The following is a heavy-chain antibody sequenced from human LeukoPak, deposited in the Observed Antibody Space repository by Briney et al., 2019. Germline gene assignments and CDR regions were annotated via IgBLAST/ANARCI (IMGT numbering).Heavy chain of an antibody. V-gene: IGHV3-15*01. Sequence: GGSLRLSCAASGLTFSNAWMSWVRLAPGKGLEWVGRIKSKTDGGTTDYAAPVKGRFTISRDDSKNTLYLQMNSLKTEDTAVYYCTTISMVRGVIITVYYYYYYMDVWGKGTTVTVYS. CDR3: TTISMVRGVIITVYYYYYYMDV. J-gene: IGHJ6*03. D-gene: IGHD3-10*01. CDR1: GLTFSNAW. CDR2: IKSKTDGGTT.